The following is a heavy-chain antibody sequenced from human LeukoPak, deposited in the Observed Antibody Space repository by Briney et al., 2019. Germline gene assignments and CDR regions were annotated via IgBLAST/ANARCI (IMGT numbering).Heavy chain of an antibody. V-gene: IGHV4-38-2*02. Sequence: SETLSLTCVVPGFPISSGYYWGWIRQPPGKGLEWIGNIHPSGTMFHNSSLNSRVTMSIDTSKNQFSLKLSSVTAADTAVYYCAREAERRVVNWGQGTLVTVSS. CDR3: AREAERRVVN. J-gene: IGHJ4*02. CDR1: GFPISSGYY. CDR2: IHPSGTM. D-gene: IGHD1-1*01.